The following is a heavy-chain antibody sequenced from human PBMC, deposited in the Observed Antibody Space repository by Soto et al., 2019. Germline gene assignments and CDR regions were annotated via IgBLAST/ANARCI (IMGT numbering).Heavy chain of an antibody. Sequence: QITLNESGPTVVRPTETLTLTRRFSGFSLTTSGVGVGWIRQSPGKAPEWLALIYWDDDKRYSASLKSRLTITKDTSKNQVVLTVSDLDPTDTATYYCAHRVLRTVFGVVTTTAIYFDFWGQGTPVAVSS. CDR1: GFSLTTSGVG. V-gene: IGHV2-5*02. CDR2: IYWDDDK. CDR3: AHRVLRTVFGVVTTTAIYFDF. D-gene: IGHD3-3*01. J-gene: IGHJ4*02.